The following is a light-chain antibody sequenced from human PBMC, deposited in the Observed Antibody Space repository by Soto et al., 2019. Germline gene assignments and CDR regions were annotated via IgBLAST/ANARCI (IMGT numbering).Light chain of an antibody. J-gene: IGKJ1*01. CDR1: QSISSW. Sequence: DIQMTQSPSTLSASVGDRVTITCRASQSISSWLAWYQQKPGKAHTLLIYDASSLKSGVPSRFSGSGSGTVFTLTISRLQPDEFATYYCQQYNSYWGFGQGTKVEIK. CDR2: DAS. CDR3: QQYNSYWG. V-gene: IGKV1-5*01.